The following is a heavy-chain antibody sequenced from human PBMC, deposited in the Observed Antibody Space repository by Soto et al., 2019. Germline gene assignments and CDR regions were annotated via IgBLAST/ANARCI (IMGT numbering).Heavy chain of an antibody. CDR3: AKGMDQAIWYFAL. CDR1: GFTFSTYG. J-gene: IGHJ2*01. V-gene: IGHV3-23*01. Sequence: EVQLLESGGGFVQPGGSLRLSCAASGFTFSTYGMNWVRQAPGKGLEWVSAISGSSSGYATYYADSVKGRSTIPRDNSKNTVYLQMNSLRADDTAVYYCAKGMDQAIWYFALWGRGTLVTVSS. D-gene: IGHD2-8*01. CDR2: ISGSSSGYAT.